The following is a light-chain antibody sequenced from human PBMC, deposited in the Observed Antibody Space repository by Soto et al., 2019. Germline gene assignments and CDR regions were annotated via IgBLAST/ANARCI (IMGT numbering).Light chain of an antibody. CDR1: SSDVGGYKY. CDR3: SSYTTTRA. Sequence: QSVLTQPASVSGSLGQSITISCTATSSDVGGYKYVSWYQQHPGRAPKLIIYDVSYRPSGVSNRFSGSKSGNTASLTISGLQAEDEADYYCSSYTTTRAFGGGTKLTVL. J-gene: IGLJ2*01. CDR2: DVS. V-gene: IGLV2-14*01.